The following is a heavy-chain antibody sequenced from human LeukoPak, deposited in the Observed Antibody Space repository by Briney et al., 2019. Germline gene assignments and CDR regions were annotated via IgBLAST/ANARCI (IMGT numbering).Heavy chain of an antibody. CDR3: ARQLRYFDSFDY. D-gene: IGHD3-9*01. CDR1: GYSFTSYW. Sequence: GESLKISCKGSGYSFTSYWIAWVRQMPGRGLEWMGIIYPGGSDTRYSPSFQGQVTISADKSITTAYLQWSSLKASDTAMYYCARQLRYFDSFDYWGQGTQVTVSS. J-gene: IGHJ4*02. V-gene: IGHV5-51*01. CDR2: IYPGGSDT.